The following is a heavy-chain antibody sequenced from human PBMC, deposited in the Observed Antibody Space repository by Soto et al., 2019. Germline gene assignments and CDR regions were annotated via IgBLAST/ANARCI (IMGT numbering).Heavy chain of an antibody. CDR3: AIGGIWSGYYRYYGMDV. Sequence: QVQLVESGGGVVQPGRSLRLSCAASGFTFSSDGMHWVRQAPGKGLEWVAVIWYDGSNKYYADSVKGRFTISRDNSKNTLYLQMNSLRVEDTSVYYCAIGGIWSGYYRYYGMDVWGQGTTVTVSS. CDR2: IWYDGSNK. CDR1: GFTFSSDG. V-gene: IGHV3-33*01. D-gene: IGHD3-3*01. J-gene: IGHJ6*02.